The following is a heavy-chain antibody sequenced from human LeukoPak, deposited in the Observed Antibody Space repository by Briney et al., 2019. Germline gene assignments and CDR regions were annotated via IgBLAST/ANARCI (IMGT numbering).Heavy chain of an antibody. V-gene: IGHV5-51*01. CDR1: GYSFTSYW. Sequence: GESLKISCKGSGYSFTSYWIGWVRQMPGKGLEWMGIIYPGDSDTRYSPSFQGQVTISADKSISTAYLQWSSLKASDTAMYYCAGGPYYDFWSGYYDYWGQGTQVTVSS. CDR2: IYPGDSDT. J-gene: IGHJ4*02. CDR3: AGGPYYDFWSGYYDY. D-gene: IGHD3-3*01.